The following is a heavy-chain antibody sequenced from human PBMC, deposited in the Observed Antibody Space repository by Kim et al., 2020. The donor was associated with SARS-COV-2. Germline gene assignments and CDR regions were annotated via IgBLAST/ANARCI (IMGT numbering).Heavy chain of an antibody. V-gene: IGHV3-23*01. D-gene: IGHD3-3*01. CDR2: INGGGGST. CDR1: GFTFSSYA. J-gene: IGHJ6*02. CDR3: ARRHYEQYYYYGMDV. Sequence: GGSLRLSCAASGFTFSSYAMSWVRQAPGKGLDWVSAINGGGGSTYYADSVKGRFTISRDNSKNTLYLQMSSLRAEDTAVYYCARRHYEQYYYYGMDVWGQGARSPSP.